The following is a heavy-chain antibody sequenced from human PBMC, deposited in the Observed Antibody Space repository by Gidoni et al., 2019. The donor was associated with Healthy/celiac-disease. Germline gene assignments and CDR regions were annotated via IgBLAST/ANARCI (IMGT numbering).Heavy chain of an antibody. CDR2: IWYDGSNK. CDR3: ARDRGIAARPFFNGMDV. J-gene: IGHJ6*02. CDR1: GFTFSSLG. Sequence: QVQLVASGGGVVQPGRSLRLSCSSSGFTFSSLGMHWVRQAPGKGLVWVAVIWYDGSNKYYADSVKGRFTISRDNSKNTLYLQMNSLRAEDTAVYYCARDRGIAARPFFNGMDVWGQGTTVTVSS. D-gene: IGHD6-6*01. V-gene: IGHV3-33*01.